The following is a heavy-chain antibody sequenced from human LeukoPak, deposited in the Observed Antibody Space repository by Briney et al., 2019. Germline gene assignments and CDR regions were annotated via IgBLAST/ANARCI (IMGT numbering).Heavy chain of an antibody. CDR2: ISSSGSTI. CDR1: GFTFSDYY. CDR3: ARHGYSYGYVRETFDY. D-gene: IGHD5-18*01. J-gene: IGHJ4*02. Sequence: PGGSLRLSCAASGFTFSDYYMNWIRQAPGKGLEWVSYISSSGSTIYYADSVKGRFTISRDNSKNTLYLQMNSLRAEDMAVYYCARHGYSYGYVRETFDYWGQGTLVTVSS. V-gene: IGHV3-11*04.